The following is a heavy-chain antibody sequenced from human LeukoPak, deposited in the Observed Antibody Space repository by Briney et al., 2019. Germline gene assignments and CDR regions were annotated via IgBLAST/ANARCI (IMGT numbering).Heavy chain of an antibody. D-gene: IGHD2-2*02. CDR3: ASRYCSSTSCYSRVY. V-gene: IGHV3-23*01. J-gene: IGHJ4*02. CDR1: GFTFSSYA. Sequence: GGSLRLSCAASGFTFSSYAMSWVRQAPVKGLEWVSAISGSGGSTYYADSVKGRFTISRDNSKNTLYLQMNSLRAEDTAVYYCASRYCSSTSCYSRVYWGQGTLVTVSS. CDR2: ISGSGGST.